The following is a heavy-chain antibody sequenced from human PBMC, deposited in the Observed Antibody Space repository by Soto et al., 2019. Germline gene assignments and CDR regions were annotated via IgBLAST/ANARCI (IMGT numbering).Heavy chain of an antibody. J-gene: IGHJ5*02. Sequence: GGSLRLSCAASGFTFSSYAMHWVRQAPGKGLEWVAVISYDGSKKYYADSVKGRFTISRDNSKNTLYLQMNSLRAEDTAVYYCARLRTSSNWFDPWGQGTLVTVSS. CDR2: ISYDGSKK. V-gene: IGHV3-30-3*01. CDR3: ARLRTSSNWFDP. CDR1: GFTFSSYA. D-gene: IGHD2-2*01.